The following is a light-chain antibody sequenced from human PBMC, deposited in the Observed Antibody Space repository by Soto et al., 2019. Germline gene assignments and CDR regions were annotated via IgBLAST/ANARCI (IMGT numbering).Light chain of an antibody. Sequence: EIVLTQSPGTLSLSPGERATLSCRASQSVSSNYLAWYQQKPGQAPRLLMYGASSRATGIPDRFSGSGSGTDFTLTISRLEAEDFAVYYCQQYGSSPPITFGQGTRLEIK. CDR1: QSVSSNY. CDR3: QQYGSSPPIT. V-gene: IGKV3-20*01. CDR2: GAS. J-gene: IGKJ5*01.